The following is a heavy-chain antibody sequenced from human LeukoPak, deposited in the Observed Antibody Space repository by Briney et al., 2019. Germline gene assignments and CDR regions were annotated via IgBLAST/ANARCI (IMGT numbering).Heavy chain of an antibody. Sequence: PSETLSLTCTVSGGSISSSSYYWGWIRQPPGKGLEWIGSIYYSGSTYYNPSLKSRVTISVDTSKNQFSLKLSSVTAADTAVYYCARVFGSVGYYYDSSGYNQFDYWGQGTLVTVSS. V-gene: IGHV4-39*07. CDR1: GGSISSSSYY. CDR2: IYYSGST. CDR3: ARVFGSVGYYYDSSGYNQFDY. D-gene: IGHD3-22*01. J-gene: IGHJ4*02.